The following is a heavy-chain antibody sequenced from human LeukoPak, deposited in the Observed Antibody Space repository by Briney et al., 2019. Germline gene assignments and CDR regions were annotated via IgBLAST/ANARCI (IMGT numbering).Heavy chain of an antibody. D-gene: IGHD1-26*01. CDR3: AREKWGGHYMEV. CDR2: IYYSGST. V-gene: IGHV4-59*01. J-gene: IGHJ6*03. Sequence: KPSETLSLTYSVSGGSINNYYWTWIRQPPGKGLEWIGYIYYSGSTNYNPSLKNRVPISVDTSNNQFPLKLTSLTAADTAVYYCAREKWGGHYMEVWGKGTTVTVSS. CDR1: GGSINNYY.